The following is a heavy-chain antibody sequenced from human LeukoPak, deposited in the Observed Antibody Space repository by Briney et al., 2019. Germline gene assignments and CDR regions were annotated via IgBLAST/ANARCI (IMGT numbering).Heavy chain of an antibody. J-gene: IGHJ4*02. V-gene: IGHV3-53*01. CDR1: GFTVSGNY. CDR2: IYSDDTT. CDR3: ARRAGGYSHPHDY. Sequence: PGGSLRLSCAVSGFTVSGNYMSWIRHAPGKGLEWVSLIYSDDTTLYADSVRGRFTISRDISKNTLYLQMSSLRAEDTAVYYCARRAGGYSHPHDYWGQGVLVTVSS. D-gene: IGHD4-23*01.